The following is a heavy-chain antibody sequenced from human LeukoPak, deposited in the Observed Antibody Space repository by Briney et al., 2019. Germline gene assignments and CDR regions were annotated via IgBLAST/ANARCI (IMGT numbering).Heavy chain of an antibody. J-gene: IGHJ3*02. CDR1: GDSVSSNSAA. V-gene: IGHV6-1*01. CDR2: TYYRSKWYN. D-gene: IGHD5-24*01. Sequence: SQTLSLTCAISGDSVSSNSAAWNWIRQPPSTGLEWLGRTYYRSKWYNDYAGSVKSRITINPDTSKNQFSLQVNSVTPEDTAVYYCTRGGQGDGYSADEAFDIWGQGTMVTVSS. CDR3: TRGGQGDGYSADEAFDI.